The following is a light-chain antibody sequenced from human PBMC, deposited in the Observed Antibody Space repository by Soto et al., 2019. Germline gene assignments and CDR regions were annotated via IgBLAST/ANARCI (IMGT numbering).Light chain of an antibody. J-gene: IGKJ5*01. V-gene: IGKV3-11*01. CDR1: QSVSSY. CDR2: DAS. CDR3: QQRSNWPPIT. Sequence: EIVLTQSPATLSLSPGERATLSCRASQSVSSYLAWYQQKPGQAPRLLIYDASNRATGIPARFSGSGSGTDFTLTISSLEPDDFAVYYCQQRSNWPPITFGRGTRLEI.